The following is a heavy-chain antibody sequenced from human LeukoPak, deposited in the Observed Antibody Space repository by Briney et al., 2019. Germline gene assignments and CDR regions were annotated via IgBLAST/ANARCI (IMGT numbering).Heavy chain of an antibody. CDR2: IMKDVGAK. CDR3: ARNRDSDTCDY. D-gene: IGHD2-21*01. CDR1: GFTFTSDC. J-gene: IGHJ1*01. Sequence: GGSLRLSCAASGFTFTSDCMTWVRQAPGQGLECVANIMKDVGAKQYLDSVKDRFTTSRDNAKNSLYLQMDSRGAEDTAVYYCARNRDSDTCDYWGQGVLVTVSS. V-gene: IGHV3-7*01.